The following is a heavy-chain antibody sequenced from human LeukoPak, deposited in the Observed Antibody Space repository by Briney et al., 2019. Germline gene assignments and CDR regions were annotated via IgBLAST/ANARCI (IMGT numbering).Heavy chain of an antibody. CDR2: IYWDDDK. CDR1: GFSLSTGGVG. CDR3: AHHYDTSGYYILYFDY. Sequence: GPTLVKPTQTLTLTCTCSGFSLSTGGVGVGWIRQPQGKALEWLALIYWDDDKRYSPSLNSRLTITKDTSKNQVVLTMTNMDPVDTATYYCAHHYDTSGYYILYFDYWGQGTLVTVSS. J-gene: IGHJ4*02. V-gene: IGHV2-5*02. D-gene: IGHD3-22*01.